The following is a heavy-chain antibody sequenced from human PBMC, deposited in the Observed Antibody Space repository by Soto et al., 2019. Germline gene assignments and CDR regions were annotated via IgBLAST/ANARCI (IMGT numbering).Heavy chain of an antibody. CDR3: ATDLVGDYDLDC. CDR1: GFTFSSYA. V-gene: IGHV3-23*01. D-gene: IGHD4-17*01. J-gene: IGHJ4*02. CDR2: INSSGGST. Sequence: EVQLLESGGGLVQPGGSLRLSCAASGFTFSSYAMSWVRQAPGKWLEWVSTINSSGGSTYYADSGKGRFTISRHNSKNTLYLQTDSLRAEDTAVYYCATDLVGDYDLDCWCQGTLVTVSS.